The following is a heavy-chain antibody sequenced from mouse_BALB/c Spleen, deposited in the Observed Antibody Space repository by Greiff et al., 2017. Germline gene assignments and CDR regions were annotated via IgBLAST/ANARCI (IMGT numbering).Heavy chain of an antibody. CDR2: IWGDGSI. Sequence: VQLQESGPGLVAPSQSLSITCTVSGFSLTGYGVNWVRQPPGKGLEWLGMIWGDGSIDYNSALKSRLSISKDNSKSQVFLKMNSLQTDDTARYYCARAIYYGSSFDYWGQGTTLTVSS. V-gene: IGHV2-6-7*01. CDR1: GFSLTGYG. J-gene: IGHJ2*01. D-gene: IGHD1-1*01. CDR3: ARAIYYGSSFDY.